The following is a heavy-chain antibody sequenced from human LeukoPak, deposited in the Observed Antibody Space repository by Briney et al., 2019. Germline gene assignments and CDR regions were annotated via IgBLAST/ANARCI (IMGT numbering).Heavy chain of an antibody. D-gene: IGHD5-18*01. Sequence: GGSLRLSCAASGFTFSSYWMSWVRQAPGKGLEWVANIKQDGSEKYYVDSVKGRFTISRDNAKNSLYLQMNSLRADDTAVYYCARVSYGYYYYYGMDVWGQGTTVTVSS. CDR3: ARVSYGYYYYYGMDV. V-gene: IGHV3-7*01. CDR2: IKQDGSEK. CDR1: GFTFSSYW. J-gene: IGHJ6*02.